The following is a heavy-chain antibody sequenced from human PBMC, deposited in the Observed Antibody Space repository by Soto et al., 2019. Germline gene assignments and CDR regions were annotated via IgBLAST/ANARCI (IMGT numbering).Heavy chain of an antibody. Sequence: QVQLQESGPGLVKPSETLSLTCTVSGGSVSSGSYYWSWIRQPPGKGLEWIGNIFHSGTTNYDPSHKSRVSISVGTPTNQYSLKLSSGTAADTAVYYCARVHITGPIDSWGKVNLVTGSS. J-gene: IGHJ4*02. CDR2: IFHSGTT. V-gene: IGHV4-61*01. CDR3: ARVHITGPIDS. CDR1: GGSVSSGSYY. D-gene: IGHD1-20*01.